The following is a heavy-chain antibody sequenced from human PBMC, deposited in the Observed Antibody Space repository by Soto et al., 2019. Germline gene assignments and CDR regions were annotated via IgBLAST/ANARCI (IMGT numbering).Heavy chain of an antibody. J-gene: IGHJ3*01. CDR1: GFNFSTYG. V-gene: IGHV3-23*05. D-gene: IGHD3-10*01. CDR3: AKRFFGSGSPPGAFDV. Sequence: LRLSCAASGFNFSTYGMDWVRQVPGKGPEWASFITSSGNGTYYADSVKGRFTISRDNSKNTLYVQMNNLRAEDTAIYYCAKRFFGSGSPPGAFDVWGQGTMVTVSS. CDR2: ITSSGNGT.